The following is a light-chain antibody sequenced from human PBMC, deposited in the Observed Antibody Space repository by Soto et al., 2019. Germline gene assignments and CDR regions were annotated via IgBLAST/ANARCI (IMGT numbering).Light chain of an antibody. Sequence: EIVLAQSPCTLALSPGERAALACSASQSVSSSYLAWYQQKPGQAPRLLIYGASSRATGIPDRFSGSGSGTDFTLTISRLEPEDFAVYYCQQYGSSPPVTFGQGTKVDIK. J-gene: IGKJ1*01. CDR3: QQYGSSPPVT. CDR2: GAS. V-gene: IGKV3-20*01. CDR1: QSVSSSY.